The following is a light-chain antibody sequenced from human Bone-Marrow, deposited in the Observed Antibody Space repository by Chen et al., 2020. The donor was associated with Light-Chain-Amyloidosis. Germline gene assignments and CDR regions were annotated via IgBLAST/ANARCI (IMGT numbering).Light chain of an antibody. CDR2: QDN. CDR1: ELGDKY. J-gene: IGLJ1*01. V-gene: IGLV3-1*01. CDR3: QVCDSSTYV. Sequence: SYKLTQPPSVSVSPGQTATITCSGDELGDKYACWYQQKPGQSPVLVIYQDNKRPSGIPDRFSGSNSGNTATLTISGTQAMDEADYYCQVCDSSTYVFGTGTKVTAL.